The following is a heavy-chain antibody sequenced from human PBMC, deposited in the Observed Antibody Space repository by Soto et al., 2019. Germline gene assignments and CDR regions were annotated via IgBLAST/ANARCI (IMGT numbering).Heavy chain of an antibody. Sequence: PSETLSLTCTVSGGSISSGGYYWGWIRQPPGKGLEWIGSIYYSGYTYYNPSLKSRVTISVDTSKNQFSLKLSSVTAADTAVYYCATMGGVVATYYYFDYWGQGTLVTVS. J-gene: IGHJ4*02. CDR3: ATMGGVVATYYYFDY. CDR2: IYYSGYT. CDR1: GGSISSGGYY. D-gene: IGHD2-15*01. V-gene: IGHV4-39*07.